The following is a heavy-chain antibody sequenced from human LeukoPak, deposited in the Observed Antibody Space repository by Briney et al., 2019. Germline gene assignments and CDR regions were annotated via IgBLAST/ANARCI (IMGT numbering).Heavy chain of an antibody. D-gene: IGHD2-15*01. CDR2: ISGSGSSI. CDR1: GFTFSSYA. Sequence: PGGSLRLSCAASGFTFSSYAMSWVRQAPGKGLEWVSYISGSGSSIYYADSVKGRFTISRDNAKNSLYLQMNSLRAEDTALYYCARGGVVVEAATPDYFDYWGQGTLVTVSS. V-gene: IGHV3-48*03. CDR3: ARGGVVVEAATPDYFDY. J-gene: IGHJ4*02.